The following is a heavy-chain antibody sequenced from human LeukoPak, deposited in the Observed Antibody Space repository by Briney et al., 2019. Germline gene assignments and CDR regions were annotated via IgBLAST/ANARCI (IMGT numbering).Heavy chain of an antibody. V-gene: IGHV4-59*12. D-gene: IGHD5-12*01. Sequence: SETLSLTCTVSGGSISSYYWSWIRQPPGKGLEWIGYIYYSGSTNYNPSLKSRVTISVDTSKNQFSLKLSSVTAADTAVYYCAREAAGDDSGYDEARWFDPWGQGTLVTVSS. CDR3: AREAAGDDSGYDEARWFDP. J-gene: IGHJ5*02. CDR2: IYYSGST. CDR1: GGSISSYY.